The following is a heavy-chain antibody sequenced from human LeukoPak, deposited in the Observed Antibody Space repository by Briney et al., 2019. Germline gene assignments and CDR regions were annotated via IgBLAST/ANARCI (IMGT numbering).Heavy chain of an antibody. V-gene: IGHV4-34*01. D-gene: IGHD3-22*01. J-gene: IGHJ4*02. CDR3: ARGAGVTMIVVPYY. CDR1: GGSFSGYY. Sequence: SETLSLTCAVYGGSFSGYYWSWIRQPPGKGLEWIREINHSGSTNYNPSLKSRVTISVDTSKNQFSLKLSSVTAADTAVYYCARGAGVTMIVVPYYWGQGTLVTVSS. CDR2: INHSGST.